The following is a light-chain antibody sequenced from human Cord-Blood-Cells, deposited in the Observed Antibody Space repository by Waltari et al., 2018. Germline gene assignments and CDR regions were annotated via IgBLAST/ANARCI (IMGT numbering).Light chain of an antibody. CDR2: DVS. J-gene: IGLJ3*02. CDR3: SSYTSSRV. Sequence: QSALTQPAPVSGSPGQSITISSTGTTSDVGGYTFVSWYQQHPGKAPKLMIYDVSNRPSGVSNRFSGSKSGNTASLTISGLQAEDEADYYCSSYTSSRVFGGGTKLTVL. V-gene: IGLV2-14*03. CDR1: TSDVGGYTF.